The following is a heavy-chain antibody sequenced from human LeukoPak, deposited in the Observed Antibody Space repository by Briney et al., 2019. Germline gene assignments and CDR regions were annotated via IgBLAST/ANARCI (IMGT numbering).Heavy chain of an antibody. CDR2: ISAYNGNT. Sequence: ASVKVSCKASGYTFTSYGISWVRQAPGQGLEWMGWISAYNGNTNYGQKIQGRVTMTTDTSTSTDYMELRSLRSDDTAVYYCAMTRWYYDILTGYPCTLDYWGQGTLVTVSS. CDR1: GYTFTSYG. CDR3: AMTRWYYDILTGYPCTLDY. V-gene: IGHV1-18*01. D-gene: IGHD3-9*01. J-gene: IGHJ4*02.